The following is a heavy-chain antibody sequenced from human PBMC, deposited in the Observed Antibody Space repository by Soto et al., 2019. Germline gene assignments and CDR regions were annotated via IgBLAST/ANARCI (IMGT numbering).Heavy chain of an antibody. CDR2: IYYSGST. CDR1: GGSISSGGYY. J-gene: IGHJ4*02. D-gene: IGHD6-13*01. Sequence: QVQLQESGPGLVKPSQTLSLTCTVSGGSISSGGYYWSWIRQHPGKGLEWIGYIYYSGSTYYNPYLKRSVTISVDTSTNQSSLKLSSTPGAETAVYYCAQSFGVAAPGPCDCWGQGTLVTVSS. CDR3: AQSFGVAAPGPCDC. V-gene: IGHV4-31*03.